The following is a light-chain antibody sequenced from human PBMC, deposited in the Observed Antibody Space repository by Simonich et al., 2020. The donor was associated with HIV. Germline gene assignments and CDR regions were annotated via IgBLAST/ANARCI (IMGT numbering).Light chain of an antibody. CDR2: WAS. CDR1: QSVLYNSNNKNY. CDR3: QQYYSAPRT. J-gene: IGKJ1*01. Sequence: DIVMTQSPDSLAVSLGERATINCKSSQSVLYNSNNKNYLVWYQQKPGQPPKLLIYWASTRGSGVPDRFRGSGSGTDFTLTISSLQAEDVAVYYCQQYYSAPRTFGQGTKVEIK. V-gene: IGKV4-1*01.